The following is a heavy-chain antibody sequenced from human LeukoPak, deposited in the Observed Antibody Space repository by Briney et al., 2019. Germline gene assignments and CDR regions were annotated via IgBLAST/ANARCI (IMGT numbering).Heavy chain of an antibody. CDR2: ISSSGST. V-gene: IGHV4-61*02. CDR3: ARGPYSYDSSGAFDI. J-gene: IGHJ3*02. Sequence: SETLSLTCTVSGDSISSGVYYWSWIRQPAGKGLEWIGRISSSGSTNYNPSLKSRVTISVDTSRNQFSLKLSSVTAADTAVYFCARGPYSYDSSGAFDIWGQGTMVTVSS. CDR1: GDSISSGVYY. D-gene: IGHD3-22*01.